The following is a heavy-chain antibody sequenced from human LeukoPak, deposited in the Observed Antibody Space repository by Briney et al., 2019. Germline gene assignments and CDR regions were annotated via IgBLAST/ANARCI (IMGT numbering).Heavy chain of an antibody. J-gene: IGHJ4*02. CDR3: ARAYSSGWTFDY. CDR2: IYPGDSDT. CDR1: GSTFTNYW. D-gene: IGHD6-19*01. Sequence: GESLKISCQASGSTFTNYWIGWVRQMPGKGLEWMGIIYPGDSDTRNSPSFQGQVTISADKSRSTAYLQWSSLRASDTAMYYCARAYSSGWTFDYWGQGTLVAVSS. V-gene: IGHV5-51*01.